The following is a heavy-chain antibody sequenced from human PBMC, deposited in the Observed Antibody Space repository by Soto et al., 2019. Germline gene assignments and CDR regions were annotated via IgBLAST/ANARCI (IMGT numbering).Heavy chain of an antibody. Sequence: GGSLRLSCAASGFTFSTYNMNWVRQAPGKGLEWVSYISSSSNTIYYADSVKGRFSISRDNAKNSLHLQMNSLRDEDTAVYYCARGFCSGSSCREVYYFYLYMDVWGKGTTVTVSS. CDR2: ISSSSNTI. V-gene: IGHV3-48*02. J-gene: IGHJ6*03. CDR1: GFTFSTYN. CDR3: ARGFCSGSSCREVYYFYLYMDV. D-gene: IGHD2-2*01.